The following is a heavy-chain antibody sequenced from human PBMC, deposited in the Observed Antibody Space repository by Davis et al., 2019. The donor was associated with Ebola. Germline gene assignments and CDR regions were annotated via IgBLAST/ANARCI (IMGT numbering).Heavy chain of an antibody. V-gene: IGHV1-69*06. J-gene: IGHJ5*02. Sequence: SVKVSCKASGGTFSSYAISWVRQAPGQGGKWRGGIIPVFGTANYAQKFQGRVTITADKSTSTAYMELNSLKSEETAVYYCARVAVAGYNWFDPWGQGTLVTVSS. D-gene: IGHD6-19*01. CDR1: GGTFSSYA. CDR3: ARVAVAGYNWFDP. CDR2: IIPVFGTA.